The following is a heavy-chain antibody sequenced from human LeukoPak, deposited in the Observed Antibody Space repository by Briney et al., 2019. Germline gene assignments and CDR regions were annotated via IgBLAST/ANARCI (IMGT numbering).Heavy chain of an antibody. CDR1: GFTFSSYG. D-gene: IGHD3-10*01. CDR3: AKDPPQYYGSGSYPDY. J-gene: IGHJ4*02. CDR2: IRYDGSNK. Sequence: GGSLRLSCAASGFTFSSYGMHWVRQAPGKGLEWVAFIRYDGSNKYYADSVKGRFTISRDNSKNTLYLQMNSLRAEDTAVYYCAKDPPQYYGSGSYPDYWGQGTLVTVSS. V-gene: IGHV3-30*02.